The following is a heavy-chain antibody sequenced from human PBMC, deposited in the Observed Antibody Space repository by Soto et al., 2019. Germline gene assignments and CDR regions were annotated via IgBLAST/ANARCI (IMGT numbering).Heavy chain of an antibody. Sequence: SETLSLTCTVSGASINSGDYYWSWIRQPPGKGLEWIGHIYYSGSTYYNPSLKSRAGISVDSSKSQVSLKLTSVTAADTAVYFWASMLLHHDRWDYWCQGARVIVS. D-gene: IGHD3-22*01. V-gene: IGHV4-30-4*01. CDR1: GASINSGDYY. CDR3: ASMLLHHDRWDY. J-gene: IGHJ4*02. CDR2: IYYSGST.